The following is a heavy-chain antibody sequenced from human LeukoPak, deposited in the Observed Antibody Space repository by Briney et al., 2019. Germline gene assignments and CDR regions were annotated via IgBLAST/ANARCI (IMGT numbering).Heavy chain of an antibody. CDR2: INPNSGGT. CDR1: GYTFTGYY. Sequence: ASVKVSCKAFGYTFTGYYMHWVRQAPGQGLEWMGRINPNSGGTNYAQKFQGRVTMTRDTSISTAYMELSRLRSDDTAVYYCARAIRGSGYSLLFDYWGQGTLVTVSS. V-gene: IGHV1-2*06. CDR3: ARAIRGSGYSLLFDY. J-gene: IGHJ4*02. D-gene: IGHD3-22*01.